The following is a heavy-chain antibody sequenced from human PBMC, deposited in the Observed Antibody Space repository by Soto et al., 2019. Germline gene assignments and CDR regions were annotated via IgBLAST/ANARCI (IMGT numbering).Heavy chain of an antibody. CDR1: GGSISSYY. D-gene: IGHD3-16*01. CDR2: IYYSGST. CDR3: ARDIYLGVSDY. Sequence: SSETLSLTCTVSGGSISSYYWSWIRQPPGKGLEWIGYIYYSGSTNYNPSLKSRVTISVDTSKNQFSLKLSSVTAADPAVYYCARDIYLGVSDYWGQGTLVTVSS. J-gene: IGHJ4*02. V-gene: IGHV4-59*01.